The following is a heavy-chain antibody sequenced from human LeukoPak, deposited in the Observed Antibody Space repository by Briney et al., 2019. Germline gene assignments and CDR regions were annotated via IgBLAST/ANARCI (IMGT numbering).Heavy chain of an antibody. V-gene: IGHV3-7*01. Sequence: PGGSLRLSCRASGFTFSNYWMSWVRQVPGKGLEWVANIKQDGSEKYYVDSVKGRFTISRDNAKNSLYLEMNSLRAEDAGVYYCARDKIVGATALDYWGQGTLVTVSS. J-gene: IGHJ4*02. CDR1: GFTFSNYW. D-gene: IGHD1-26*01. CDR3: ARDKIVGATALDY. CDR2: IKQDGSEK.